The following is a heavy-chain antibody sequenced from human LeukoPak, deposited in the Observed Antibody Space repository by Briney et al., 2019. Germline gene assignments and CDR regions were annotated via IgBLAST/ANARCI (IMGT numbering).Heavy chain of an antibody. CDR2: IIPIFGTA. CDR1: GGTFSSYA. Sequence: SVEVSCKASGGTFSSYAISWVRQAPGQGLEWMGGIIPIFGTANYAQKFQGRVTITADESTSTAYMELSSLRSEDTAVYYCASSLLWFGELWSRDAFDIWGQGTMVTVSS. D-gene: IGHD3-10*01. CDR3: ASSLLWFGELWSRDAFDI. V-gene: IGHV1-69*13. J-gene: IGHJ3*02.